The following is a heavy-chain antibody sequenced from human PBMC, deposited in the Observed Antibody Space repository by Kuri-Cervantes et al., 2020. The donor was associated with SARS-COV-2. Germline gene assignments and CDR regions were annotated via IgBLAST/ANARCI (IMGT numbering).Heavy chain of an antibody. V-gene: IGHV3-30-3*01. Sequence: GGSLRLSCAASGFTFSSYAMHWVRQAPGKGLEWVAVISYDGSNKYYADSVKDRFTISRDNSKNTLYLQMNSLRAEDTAVYYCTSSYYDRAFDIWGQGTMVTVSS. CDR1: GFTFSSYA. J-gene: IGHJ3*02. CDR2: ISYDGSNK. CDR3: TSSYYDRAFDI. D-gene: IGHD3-22*01.